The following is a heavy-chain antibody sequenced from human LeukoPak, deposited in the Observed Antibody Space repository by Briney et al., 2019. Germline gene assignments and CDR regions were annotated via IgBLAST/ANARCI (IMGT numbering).Heavy chain of an antibody. CDR1: GYTFSIYY. CDR2: INPSGGST. CDR3: ARVGASGP. V-gene: IGHV1-46*01. Sequence: ASVKVSCKASGYTFSIYYMHWVRRAPGQGLEWMGRINPSGGSTSYAQKFQGRVTMTRDMSTSTVYMELSSLRSEDTAVYYCARVGASGPWGQGTLVTVSS. J-gene: IGHJ5*02. D-gene: IGHD1-26*01.